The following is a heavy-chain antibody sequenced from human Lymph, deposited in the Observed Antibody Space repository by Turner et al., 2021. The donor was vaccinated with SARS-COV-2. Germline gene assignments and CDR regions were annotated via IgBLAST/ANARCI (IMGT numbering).Heavy chain of an antibody. Sequence: EVQLVESGRGLVKPGGSLRLSCAASGLTFSSYSMNWVRQAPGKGLEWVSSISSSSSYIYYADSVKGRFTISRDNAKNSLYLQMNSLRAEDTAVYYCARGDYGDYGTVYFDYWGQGTLVTVSS. V-gene: IGHV3-21*01. CDR3: ARGDYGDYGTVYFDY. CDR1: GLTFSSYS. CDR2: ISSSSSYI. D-gene: IGHD4-17*01. J-gene: IGHJ4*02.